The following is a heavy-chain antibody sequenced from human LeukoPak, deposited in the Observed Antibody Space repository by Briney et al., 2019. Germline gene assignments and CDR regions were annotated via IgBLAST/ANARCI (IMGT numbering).Heavy chain of an antibody. CDR2: TSSSDAGT. D-gene: IGHD2-21*01. J-gene: IGHJ4*02. CDR1: GFPLSTYA. CDR3: AKAPVTSCRGAYCYPFDS. V-gene: IGHV3-23*01. Sequence: GGSLRLSCAASGFPLSTYAMSWARQTPGKGLEWVAATSSSDAGTYHADSVRGRFTISRDNSKNTLYLQMNSLRAEDAAVYFCAKAPVTSCRGAYCYPFDSWGQGTLVTVSS.